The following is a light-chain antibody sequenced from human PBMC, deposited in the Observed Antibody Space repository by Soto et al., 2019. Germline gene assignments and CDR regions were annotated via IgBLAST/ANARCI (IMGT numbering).Light chain of an antibody. J-gene: IGLJ2*01. CDR3: CSYAGSSTV. CDR1: SSDVGSYNL. CDR2: EGS. Sequence: QSALTQPASVSGSPGQSITISCTGTSSDVGSYNLVSWYQQHPGKAPKHMMYEGSKLPSGVYNRFSGYKSGNTASLTSSVLQAEDRAGHYGCSYAGSSTVFGGGTTVTV. V-gene: IGLV2-23*01.